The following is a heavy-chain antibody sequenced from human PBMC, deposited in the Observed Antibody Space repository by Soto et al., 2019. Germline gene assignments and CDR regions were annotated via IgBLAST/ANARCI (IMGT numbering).Heavy chain of an antibody. CDR2: IYSGGST. CDR3: AKVQEFCGFNCYIVDS. Sequence: GSLRLSCAASGFTVSNNYLSWVRQAPGKGLEWVSLIYSGGSTFYADSVKGRFTISRDNSKNTLFLQMNSLRAEDTAVYFCAKVQEFCGFNCYIVDSWGQGVLVTVSS. J-gene: IGHJ4*02. CDR1: GFTVSNNY. V-gene: IGHV3-53*01. D-gene: IGHD2-21*02.